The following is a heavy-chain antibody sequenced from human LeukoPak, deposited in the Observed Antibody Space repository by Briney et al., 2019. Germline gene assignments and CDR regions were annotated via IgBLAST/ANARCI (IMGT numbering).Heavy chain of an antibody. CDR2: IGIDSGNT. CDR3: ARDYKYACDN. D-gene: IGHD5-24*01. Sequence: PGGSLRLSCAASGFTFSNARMSWVRQAPGKGLEWISYIGIDSGNTNYADSVKGPVTTSAAKTKNSLYLHRNSLRDEDTTLYYPARDYKYACDNWGQGTLVTVS. V-gene: IGHV3-48*02. CDR1: GFTFSNAR. J-gene: IGHJ4*02.